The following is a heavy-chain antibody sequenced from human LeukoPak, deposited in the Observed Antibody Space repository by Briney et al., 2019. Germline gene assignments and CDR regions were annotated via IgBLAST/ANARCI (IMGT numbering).Heavy chain of an antibody. V-gene: IGHV3-48*03. CDR3: ARDRSWFDP. J-gene: IGHJ5*02. CDR2: ISSRGTSI. Sequence: PGGSLRLSCAASGFIFSNYEMNWVRQAPGKGLEWVSYISSRGTSIYYADSVKGRFTISRDNSKNTLYLQMNNLRVEDTAVYYCARDRSWFDPWGQGTPVTVSS. D-gene: IGHD6-19*01. CDR1: GFIFSNYE.